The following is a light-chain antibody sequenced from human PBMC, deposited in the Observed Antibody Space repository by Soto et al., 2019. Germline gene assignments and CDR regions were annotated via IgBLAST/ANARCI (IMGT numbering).Light chain of an antibody. CDR1: QDISNY. J-gene: IGKJ2*01. V-gene: IGKV1-33*01. CDR3: QQYDNLPMYT. Sequence: DIQMTQSPSSLSASVGDRVTITCQASQDISNYLNWYQQKPGKAPKLLIYYASNLETVVPSRFSGSGSGTDFTFTISSLQPEDIATYYCQQYDNLPMYTFGQGTKLEIK. CDR2: YAS.